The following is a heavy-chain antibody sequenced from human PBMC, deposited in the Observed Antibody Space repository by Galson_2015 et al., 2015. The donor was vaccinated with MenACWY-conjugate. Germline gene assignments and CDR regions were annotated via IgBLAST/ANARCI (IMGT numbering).Heavy chain of an antibody. Sequence: SLRLPWSGSGFSVCDYAVTWVRQAPGKGLGWSSNISGSGGRTYYADSVKGRFHSSKDNCKNTLLLQMTSLRTDDTAIYYWSKDLRTIFQLVFDVWCQGTLVTVSS. D-gene: IGHD2-15*01. CDR1: GFSVCDYA. V-gene: IGHV3-23*01. CDR2: ISGSGGRT. CDR3: SKDLRTIFQLVFDV. J-gene: IGHJ4*02.